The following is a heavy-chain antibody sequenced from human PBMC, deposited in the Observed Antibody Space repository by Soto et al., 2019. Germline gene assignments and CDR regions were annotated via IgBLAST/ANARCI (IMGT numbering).Heavy chain of an antibody. V-gene: IGHV4-59*08. Sequence: SETLSLTCTVSGGSISSYYWSWIRQPPGKGLEWIGYIYYSGSTNYNPSLKSRVTISVDTSKYQFSLKLSSVTAADTAVYYCARLSSLDAFDIWGQGTMVTVSS. CDR2: IYYSGST. J-gene: IGHJ3*02. CDR3: ARLSSLDAFDI. CDR1: GGSISSYY.